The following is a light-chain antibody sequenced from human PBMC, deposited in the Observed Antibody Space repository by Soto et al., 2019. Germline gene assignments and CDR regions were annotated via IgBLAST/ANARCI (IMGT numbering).Light chain of an antibody. CDR1: SSNIGSGYD. J-gene: IGLJ1*01. V-gene: IGLV1-40*01. Sequence: QSVLTQPPSVSGAPGQRVTISCTGTSSNIGSGYDVHWYQHLPGTAPKLLIYGNTIRPSGVPDRFSGSKSGTSASLVISGLQAEDEADYYCQSFDSSLRAYVFGSGTKVTVL. CDR3: QSFDSSLRAYV. CDR2: GNT.